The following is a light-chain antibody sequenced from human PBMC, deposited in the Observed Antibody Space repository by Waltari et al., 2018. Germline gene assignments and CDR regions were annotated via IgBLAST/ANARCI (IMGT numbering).Light chain of an antibody. Sequence: DIVLTQSPGTLSLSPGEGATLSCRASQSIINNYLAWYQQRPGQAPRLLVYDASSRATGIPDRFSGSGSGTDFTLTISRLEPEDFALYFCQQHGSFPQTFGQGTKVEIK. CDR2: DAS. CDR1: QSIINNY. V-gene: IGKV3-20*01. J-gene: IGKJ1*01. CDR3: QQHGSFPQT.